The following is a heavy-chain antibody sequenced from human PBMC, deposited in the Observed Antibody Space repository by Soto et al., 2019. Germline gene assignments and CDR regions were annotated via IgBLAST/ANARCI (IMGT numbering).Heavy chain of an antibody. D-gene: IGHD3-10*01. CDR3: ARDDEGGSYCDLGY. V-gene: IGHV3-30*03. CDR2: ISYDGSNK. Sequence: PGGSLRLSCAASGFTFSSYGMHWVRQAPGKGLEWVAVISYDGSNKYYADSVKGRFTISRDNSKNTLYLQMNSLRAEDTAVYFCARDDEGGSYCDLGYWGQGTLVTVSS. J-gene: IGHJ4*02. CDR1: GFTFSSYG.